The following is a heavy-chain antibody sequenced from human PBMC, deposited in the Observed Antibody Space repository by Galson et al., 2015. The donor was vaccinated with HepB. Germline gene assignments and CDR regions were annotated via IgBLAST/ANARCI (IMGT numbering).Heavy chain of an antibody. CDR3: ARHPSLFTVVTPRDYYYYGMDV. CDR1: GYSFTSYW. J-gene: IGHJ6*02. Sequence: QSGAEVKKPGESLRISCKGSGYSFTSYWISWVRQMPGKGLEWMGRIDPSDSYTNYSPSFQGHVTISADKSISTAYLQWSSLKASDTAMYYCARHPSLFTVVTPRDYYYYGMDVWGQGTTVTVSS. CDR2: IDPSDSYT. D-gene: IGHD4-23*01. V-gene: IGHV5-10-1*01.